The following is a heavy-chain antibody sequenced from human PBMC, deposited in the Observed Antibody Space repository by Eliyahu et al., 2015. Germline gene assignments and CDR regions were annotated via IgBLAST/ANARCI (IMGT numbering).Heavy chain of an antibody. D-gene: IGHD4-17*01. Sequence: QVQLVESXGGVVQPGRSLXLSCXAXGFAFXSYGMXWVRPAPGKGLGWVXVIWYDGSNKSYADSVRGRFTISRDNSKNTLYLQMNSLRAEDTAVYYCARDPRPQKDGNFDNWGQGTLVTVSS. V-gene: IGHV3-33*01. CDR3: ARDPRPQKDGNFDN. CDR1: GFAFXSYG. CDR2: IWYDGSNK. J-gene: IGHJ4*02.